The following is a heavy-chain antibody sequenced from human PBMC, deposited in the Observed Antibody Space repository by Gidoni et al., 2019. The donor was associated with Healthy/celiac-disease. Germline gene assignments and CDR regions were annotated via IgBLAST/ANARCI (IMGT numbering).Heavy chain of an antibody. Sequence: QVQLVESGGGLVKPGGALRRSGAAAGFTFSDAYMSWIRQAPGKGLEWVSYISSSSSYTTYADSVNGRFTISRDNAKNSLYLQMNSLRAEDTAVYYCARAEGLIAAPYNWFDPWGQGTLVTVSS. CDR3: ARAEGLIAAPYNWFDP. J-gene: IGHJ5*02. CDR2: ISSSSSYT. V-gene: IGHV3-11*06. CDR1: GFTFSDAY. D-gene: IGHD6-13*01.